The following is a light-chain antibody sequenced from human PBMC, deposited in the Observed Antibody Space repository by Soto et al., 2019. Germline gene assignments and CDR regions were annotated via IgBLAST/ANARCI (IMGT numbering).Light chain of an antibody. Sequence: EIVLTQSPATLSLSPGERGTLSCRASQSVSSYLAWYQQKPGQAPRLLIYDASNRATGIPARFSGSGSGTDYSRAISSLEPDDFAVYYCQQRSDWPSTFGGGTKVQI. V-gene: IGKV3-11*01. CDR2: DAS. CDR1: QSVSSY. J-gene: IGKJ4*01. CDR3: QQRSDWPST.